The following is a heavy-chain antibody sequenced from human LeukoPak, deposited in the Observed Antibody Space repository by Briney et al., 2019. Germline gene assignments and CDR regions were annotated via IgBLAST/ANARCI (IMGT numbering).Heavy chain of an antibody. Sequence: GSLRLSCTVSGVSVSSNYWSWIRQAPGKGLEWIGYMYHTGSGNYNPSLKSRVTISVDTSKNQFSLDVNSVTVADSAVYYCARWALKSAFDLWRQGTTVTVAS. CDR3: ARWALKSAFDL. J-gene: IGHJ3*01. V-gene: IGHV4-59*02. CDR2: MYHTGSG. CDR1: GVSVSSNY.